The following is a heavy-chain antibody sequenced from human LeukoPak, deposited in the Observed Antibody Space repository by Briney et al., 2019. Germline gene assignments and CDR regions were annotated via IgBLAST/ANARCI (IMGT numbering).Heavy chain of an antibody. CDR1: GYTFSSYE. J-gene: IGHJ5*02. D-gene: IGHD3-22*01. CDR2: ISSSGSTI. V-gene: IGHV3-48*03. CDR3: ARDSSGYFHWFDP. Sequence: GGSLRLSCAASGYTFSSYEMNWVRQAPGKGLEWVSYISSSGSTIYYADSVKGRFTISRDNAKNSLYLQMNSLRAEDTAVYYCARDSSGYFHWFDPWGQGTLVTVSS.